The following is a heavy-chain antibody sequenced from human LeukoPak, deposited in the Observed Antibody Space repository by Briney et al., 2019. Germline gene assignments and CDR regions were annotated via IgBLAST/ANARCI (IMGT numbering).Heavy chain of an antibody. Sequence: SETLSLTCTVSGGSISSGSYYWSWIRQPAGKGLEWIGRIYTSGSTNYNPSLKSRVTISVDTSKNQFSLKLSSVTAADTAVYYCARDQAFDPWGQGTLVTVSS. CDR3: ARDQAFDP. V-gene: IGHV4-61*02. CDR2: IYTSGST. J-gene: IGHJ5*02. CDR1: GGSISSGSYY.